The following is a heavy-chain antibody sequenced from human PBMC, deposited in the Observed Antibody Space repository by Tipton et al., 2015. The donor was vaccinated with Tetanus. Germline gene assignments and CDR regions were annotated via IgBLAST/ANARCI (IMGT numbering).Heavy chain of an antibody. D-gene: IGHD2-8*01. CDR2: IYPGDSDT. CDR3: ARAHCTDGVCNFDF. CDR1: GYIFNNYW. J-gene: IGHJ4*02. V-gene: IGHV5-51*01. Sequence: QLVQSGGEVKKPGESLKISCKGSGYIFNNYWIGWVRQKPGKGLEWMGIIYPGDSDTRYSPSFQGQVTISVDKSINTPYLQWGSLKASDTSMFYCARAHCTDGVCNFDFWGQGALVTVAS.